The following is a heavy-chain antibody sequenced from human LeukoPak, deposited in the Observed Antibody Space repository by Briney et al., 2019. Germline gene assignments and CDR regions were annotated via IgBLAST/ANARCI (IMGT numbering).Heavy chain of an antibody. CDR2: IRYDGSNK. CDR3: AKSRYGDFWSGYYIDY. Sequence: XCAXAGFXFSSYGMHWVRQAPGKGLEWVAFIRYDGSNKYYADSVKGRFTISRDNSKNTLYLQMNSLRAEDTAVYYCAKSRYGDFWSGYYIDYWGQGTLVTVSS. D-gene: IGHD3-3*01. V-gene: IGHV3-30*02. CDR1: GFXFSSYG. J-gene: IGHJ4*02.